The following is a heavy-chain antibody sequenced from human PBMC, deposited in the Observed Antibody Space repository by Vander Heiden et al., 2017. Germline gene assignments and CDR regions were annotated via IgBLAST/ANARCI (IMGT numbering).Heavy chain of an antibody. J-gene: IGHJ3*02. V-gene: IGHV3-74*01. CDR3: ARVPSRNGDYAFGAFDI. D-gene: IGHD4-17*01. Sequence: EVQLVESGGGLVQIGGSLRLSCAASGFTLSTYWMHWGRQAPGKGLVWFSRISTDGSSTSYADSVQGRFTISRDNAKNTLYLQMNSLRAEDTAVYYCARVPSRNGDYAFGAFDIWGQGTMVTVSS. CDR2: ISTDGSST. CDR1: GFTLSTYW.